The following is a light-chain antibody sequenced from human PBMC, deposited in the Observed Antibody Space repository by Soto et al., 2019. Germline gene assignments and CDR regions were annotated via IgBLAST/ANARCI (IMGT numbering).Light chain of an antibody. CDR3: QSYDSSLSAVV. Sequence: QSVLAQPPSVSGAPGQRVPISCTGSSSNIGADYDVHWYQKLPGTAPKLVISGNSNRPSGVPDRFSGSKSGTSASLAITGLQAEDEADYYCQSYDSSLSAVVFGGGTKLTVL. CDR2: GNS. V-gene: IGLV1-40*01. CDR1: SSNIGADYD. J-gene: IGLJ2*01.